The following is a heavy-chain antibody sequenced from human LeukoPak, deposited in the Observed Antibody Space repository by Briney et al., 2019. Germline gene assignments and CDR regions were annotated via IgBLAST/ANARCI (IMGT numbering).Heavy chain of an antibody. V-gene: IGHV1-24*01. CDR2: FDPEDGET. CDR3: AINMVRGVLRYYYYYGMDV. CDR1: GYTLTELS. Sequence: ASVKVSCKVSGYTLTELSMHWVRQAPGKGLEWMGGFDPEDGETIYAQKFQGRVTMTEDTSTDTAYMELSSLRSEDTAVYYCAINMVRGVLRYYYYYGMDVWGQGTTVTVSS. J-gene: IGHJ6*02. D-gene: IGHD3-10*01.